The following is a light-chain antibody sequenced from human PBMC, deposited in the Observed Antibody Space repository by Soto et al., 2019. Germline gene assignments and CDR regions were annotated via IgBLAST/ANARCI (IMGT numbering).Light chain of an antibody. CDR3: QQYNGYSPT. Sequence: DIQMTQSPSTLSASVGDRVTITCRASQSISSWLAWYQQKPGKAPNLLMYKAHSLESGVPSRFSGSVSGTEFTLTVSSLQPDDSATYYGQQYNGYSPTCGQGTKVEIK. V-gene: IGKV1-5*03. J-gene: IGKJ1*01. CDR1: QSISSW. CDR2: KAH.